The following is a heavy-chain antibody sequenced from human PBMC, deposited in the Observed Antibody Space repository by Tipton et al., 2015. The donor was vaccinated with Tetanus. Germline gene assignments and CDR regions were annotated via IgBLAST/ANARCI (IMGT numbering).Heavy chain of an antibody. D-gene: IGHD2-21*01. CDR2: IDPNSGDT. CDR3: ARDRGECSYYGRFV. V-gene: IGHV1-2*02. Sequence: QLVQSGAEVKRPGASVKDSCKASGYTFTGYYMYWVRQAPGQGLEWVGWIDPNSGDTIYAQNFHGRVTMTRDTSISTVYMELSRLRSDDTAVYYCARDRGECSYYGRFVWGPGTAVSVSS. J-gene: IGHJ6*02. CDR1: GYTFTGYY.